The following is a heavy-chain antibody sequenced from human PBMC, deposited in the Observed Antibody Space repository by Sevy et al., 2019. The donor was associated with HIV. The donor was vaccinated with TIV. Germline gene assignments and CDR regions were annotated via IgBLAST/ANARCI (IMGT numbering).Heavy chain of an antibody. D-gene: IGHD5-18*01. CDR1: GFTFSDYD. J-gene: IGHJ4*02. Sequence: AGGSLRLSCTASGFTFSDYDMSWIRQAPGKGLEWVSDISSSRTYANHADSVKGRFTISRDNAKNSLYLQMNNLRAEDTAVYYCARVTYKYGQNYFDFWGQGTLVTVSS. V-gene: IGHV3-11*06. CDR3: ARVTYKYGQNYFDF. CDR2: ISSSRTYA.